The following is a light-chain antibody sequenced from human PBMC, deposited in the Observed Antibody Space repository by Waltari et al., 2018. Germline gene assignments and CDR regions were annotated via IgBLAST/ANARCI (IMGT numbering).Light chain of an antibody. CDR1: SLRSYY. J-gene: IGLJ3*02. CDR3: NSRDSSGDHPWV. CDR2: GKN. Sequence: SSELTQYSAVSVALGQTVRITCQGDSLRSYYGNWYQQKPGQAPVLFIYGKNNRPSGIPDRFSGSSLDDTTSLTIAGAQAEDEAVYYCNSRDSSGDHPWVFGGGTQLTVL. V-gene: IGLV3-19*01.